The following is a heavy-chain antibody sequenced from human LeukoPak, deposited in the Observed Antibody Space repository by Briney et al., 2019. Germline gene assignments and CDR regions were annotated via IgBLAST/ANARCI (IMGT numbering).Heavy chain of an antibody. CDR1: GYTFTGYY. CDR2: INPNSGGT. D-gene: IGHD2-2*02. CDR3: SLGYCSSTSCYSSRPFDY. J-gene: IGHJ4*02. V-gene: IGHV1-2*02. Sequence: ASVKVSCKASGYTFTGYYMHWVRQAPGQGLEWMGWINPNSGGTNYAQKFQGRVTMTRDTSISTAYMELSRLRSDDTAVYYCSLGYCSSTSCYSSRPFDYWGQGTLVTVSS.